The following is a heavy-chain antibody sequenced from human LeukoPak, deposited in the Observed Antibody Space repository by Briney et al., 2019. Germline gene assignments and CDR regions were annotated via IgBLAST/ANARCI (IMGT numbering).Heavy chain of an antibody. J-gene: IGHJ4*02. V-gene: IGHV3-11*04. Sequence: GGSLRLSCAASGFTFSDYYMSWIRQAPGKGLEWVSYISSSGSTIYYADSVKGRFTISRDNVKNSLYLQMNSLRAEDTAVYYCATGGAAAATDYFDYWGQGTLVTVSS. CDR3: ATGGAAAATDYFDY. D-gene: IGHD6-13*01. CDR1: GFTFSDYY. CDR2: ISSSGSTI.